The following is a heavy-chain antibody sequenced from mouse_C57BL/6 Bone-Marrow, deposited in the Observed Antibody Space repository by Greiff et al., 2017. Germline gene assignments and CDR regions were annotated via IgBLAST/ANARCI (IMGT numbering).Heavy chain of an antibody. D-gene: IGHD1-1*01. CDR2: IYPGSGST. V-gene: IGHV1-55*01. J-gene: IGHJ2*01. CDR3: ARSDYYGKDYFDY. CDR1: GYTFTSYW. Sequence: VQLQQPRAELVKPGASVKMSCKASGYTFTSYWITWVKQRPGQGLEWIGDIYPGSGSTNYNEKFKSKATLTVDTSSSTAYMQLSSLTSEDSAVYYCARSDYYGKDYFDYWGQGTTRTVSS.